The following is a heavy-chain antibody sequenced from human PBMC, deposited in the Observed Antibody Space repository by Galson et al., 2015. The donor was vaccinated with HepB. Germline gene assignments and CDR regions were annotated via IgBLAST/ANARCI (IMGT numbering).Heavy chain of an antibody. J-gene: IGHJ6*02. Sequence: QSGAEVKKPGESLRISCKGSGYSFTSYWISWVRQMPGKGLEWMGRIDPSDSYTNYSPSFQGHVTISADKSISTAYLQWSSLKASDTAMYYCARHFRSSTIAVAGTARLNYYYYGMDVWGQGTTVTVSS. V-gene: IGHV5-10-1*01. CDR1: GYSFTSYW. D-gene: IGHD6-19*01. CDR2: IDPSDSYT. CDR3: ARHFRSSTIAVAGTARLNYYYYGMDV.